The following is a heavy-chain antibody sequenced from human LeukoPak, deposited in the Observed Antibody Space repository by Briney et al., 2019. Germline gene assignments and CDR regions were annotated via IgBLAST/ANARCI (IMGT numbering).Heavy chain of an antibody. V-gene: IGHV4-34*01. CDR1: GGSFSGYY. J-gene: IGHJ6*02. Sequence: SETLSLTCAVYGGSFSGYYWSWIRQPPGKGLEWIGEINHSGSTNYNPSLTSRGTISVDTSKNQFSLKLSSVSAPHTAVYYCARGTRGFYYYYYYGMDVWGQGTTVTVSS. D-gene: IGHD5-12*01. CDR3: ARGTRGFYYYYYYGMDV. CDR2: INHSGST.